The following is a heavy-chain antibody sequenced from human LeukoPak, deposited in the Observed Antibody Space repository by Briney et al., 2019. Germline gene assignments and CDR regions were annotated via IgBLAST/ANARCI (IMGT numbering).Heavy chain of an antibody. J-gene: IGHJ4*02. CDR1: GFTFSSYA. CDR3: ARGPSGPLDY. CDR2: ISSNGGST. Sequence: GGSLRLPCAASGFTFSSYAMHWVRQAPGKGLEYVSAISSNGGSTYYANSVKGRFTISRDNSKNTLYLQMGSLRAEDMAVYYCARGPSGPLDYWGQGTLVTVSS. V-gene: IGHV3-64*01. D-gene: IGHD2-15*01.